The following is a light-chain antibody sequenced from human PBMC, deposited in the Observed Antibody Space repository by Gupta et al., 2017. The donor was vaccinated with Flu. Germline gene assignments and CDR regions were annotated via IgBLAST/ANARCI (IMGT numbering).Light chain of an antibody. CDR1: SSNMGYNY. CDR3: GTWDLSLTAVV. CDR2: DNH. J-gene: IGLJ3*02. V-gene: IGLV1-51*01. Sequence: SSSNMGYNYVSWYQQVPGTAPKLLIYDNHKRPSGIPDRFSGSKSGTSATLGIAGLQTGDEAYYYCGTWDLSLTAVVFGGGTKLTVL.